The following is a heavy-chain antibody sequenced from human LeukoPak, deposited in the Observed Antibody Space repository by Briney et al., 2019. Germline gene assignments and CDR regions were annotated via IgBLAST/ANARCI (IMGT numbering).Heavy chain of an antibody. J-gene: IGHJ4*02. CDR1: GFIFNNYG. CDR3: ARGYSSSWLGYFDY. V-gene: IGHV3-30*03. Sequence: GGSLRLSCVGSGFIFNNYGIHWVRQAPGKGLEWVAVASSDGSKKYYADSVKGRFTISRDTSENAVYLQMNSLGDEDTVFYYCARGYSSSWLGYFDYWGQGTLVTISS. D-gene: IGHD6-13*01. CDR2: ASSDGSKK.